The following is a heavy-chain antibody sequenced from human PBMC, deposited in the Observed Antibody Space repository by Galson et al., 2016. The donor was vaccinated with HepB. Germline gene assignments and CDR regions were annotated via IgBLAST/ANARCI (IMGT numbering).Heavy chain of an antibody. CDR3: ARGPLLYDDSGYHLVPLDD. Sequence: SETLSLTCAVSGDSISSDYWWGWIRQSPGKGLEWVGYSYYTGSIFYNPSLKSRVTISRDTSQNHFSLKMDSVTAADTAVYYCARGPLLYDDSGYHLVPLDDWGKGTLVTVSS. D-gene: IGHD3-22*01. V-gene: IGHV4-28*05. J-gene: IGHJ4*02. CDR1: GDSISSDYW. CDR2: SYYTGSI.